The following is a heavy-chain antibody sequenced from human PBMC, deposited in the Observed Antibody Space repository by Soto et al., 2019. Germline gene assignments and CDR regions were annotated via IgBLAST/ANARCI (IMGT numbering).Heavy chain of an antibody. Sequence: QVQLQESGPGRVKPSQTLSLTCTVSGGSISSGGYYWSWIRQHPGNGLEWIGYIYYTGSTYYNPSLKGRVTISVDTSKNQFSLKLSSVTAADTAVYYCARGWYYYGSGRTYCFDYWGQGTLVTVSS. J-gene: IGHJ4*02. CDR3: ARGWYYYGSGRTYCFDY. D-gene: IGHD3-10*01. CDR2: IYYTGST. CDR1: GGSISSGGYY. V-gene: IGHV4-31*03.